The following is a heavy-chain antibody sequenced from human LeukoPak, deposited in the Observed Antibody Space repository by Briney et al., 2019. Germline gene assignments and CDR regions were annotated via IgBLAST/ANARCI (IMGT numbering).Heavy chain of an antibody. J-gene: IGHJ4*02. D-gene: IGHD2-15*01. Sequence: GASVKVSCKASGGTFISYAISWVRQAPGQGLEWMGRIIPILGIANYAQKFQGRVTITADKSTSTAYMELSSLRSEDTAVYYCARDGCSGGSCYPDYWGQGTLVTVSS. CDR3: ARDGCSGGSCYPDY. V-gene: IGHV1-69*04. CDR2: IIPILGIA. CDR1: GGTFISYA.